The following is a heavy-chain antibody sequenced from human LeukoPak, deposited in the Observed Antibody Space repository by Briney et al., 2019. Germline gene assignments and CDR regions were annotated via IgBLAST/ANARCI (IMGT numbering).Heavy chain of an antibody. CDR1: GGSISSTTYY. CDR2: IYYSGTT. CDR3: ARRHSYGLKAFDI. V-gene: IGHV4-39*07. J-gene: IGHJ3*02. Sequence: PSEILSLTCTVSGGSISSTTYYWGWIRQPPGKGLEWIGTIYYSGTTYYNPSLKSRVTISVDTSKNQFSLKLSSVTAADTAVYYCARRHSYGLKAFDIWGQGTMVTVSS. D-gene: IGHD5-18*01.